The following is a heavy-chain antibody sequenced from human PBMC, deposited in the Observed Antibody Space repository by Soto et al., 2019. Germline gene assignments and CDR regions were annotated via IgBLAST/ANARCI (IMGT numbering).Heavy chain of an antibody. D-gene: IGHD2-15*01. CDR1: GGTFSSYT. V-gene: IGHV1-69*02. J-gene: IGHJ4*02. CDR3: ARGYCSGGSCYGIIDY. Sequence: QVQLVQSGAEVKKPGSSVKVSCKASGGTFSSYTISWVRQAPGQGLEWMGRIIPILGIANYAQKFRGRVTITADKSTSTAYMELSSLRSEDTAVYYCARGYCSGGSCYGIIDYWGQGTLVTVSS. CDR2: IIPILGIA.